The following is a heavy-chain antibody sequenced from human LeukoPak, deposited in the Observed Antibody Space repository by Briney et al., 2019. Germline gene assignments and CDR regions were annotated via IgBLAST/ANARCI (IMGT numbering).Heavy chain of an antibody. CDR2: IYYSGST. J-gene: IGHJ6*03. CDR1: GGSISSYY. V-gene: IGHV4-59*01. CDR3: VRVPEPDYYYYYMDV. Sequence: SETLPLTCTVSGGSISSYYWSWIRQPPGKGLEWIGYIYYSGSTNYNPSLKSRVTISVDTSKNQFSLKLSSVTAADTAVYYCVRVPEPDYYYYYMDVWGKGTTVTVSS.